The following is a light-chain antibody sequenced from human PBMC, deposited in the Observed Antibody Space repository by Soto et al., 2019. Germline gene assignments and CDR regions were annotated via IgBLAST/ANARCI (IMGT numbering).Light chain of an antibody. J-gene: IGKJ2*01. CDR3: QQYGSSPPFT. CDR1: QSVSSRY. Sequence: EIVLTQSPGTLSLSPGERATLSCRASQSVSSRYLAWYQQKPGQSPRLLIYGASNRATGIPDRFSGSGSGTDFTLTISRLEPEDFAVYFCQQYGSSPPFTFGQGTKVEIK. CDR2: GAS. V-gene: IGKV3-20*01.